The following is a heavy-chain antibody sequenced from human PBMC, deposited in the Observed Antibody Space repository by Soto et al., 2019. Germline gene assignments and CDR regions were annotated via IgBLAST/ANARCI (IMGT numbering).Heavy chain of an antibody. J-gene: IGHJ4*02. Sequence: ASVKVSCKASGYTFTSYGISWVRQAPGQGLEWMGWISACNGNTNYAQKLQGRVTMTTDTSTSTAYMELRSLRSDDTAVYYCARDKMGYNWNDNFDYWGQGTLVTVSS. CDR2: ISACNGNT. CDR1: GYTFTSYG. CDR3: ARDKMGYNWNDNFDY. V-gene: IGHV1-18*01. D-gene: IGHD1-20*01.